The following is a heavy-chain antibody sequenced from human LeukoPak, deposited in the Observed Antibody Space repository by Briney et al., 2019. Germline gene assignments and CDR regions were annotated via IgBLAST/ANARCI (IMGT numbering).Heavy chain of an antibody. CDR2: MRYDGSNK. D-gene: IGHD7-27*01. CDR1: GFTLSSYG. CDR3: GSRTGAI. J-gene: IGHJ3*02. Sequence: GGSLRLSCAASGFTLSSYGMHWVRQVPGKGLEWVAFMRYDGSNKYYADSVKGRFTISRDNPKNTLYLQMNSLRVEDTAVYYCGSRTGAIWGQGTMVTVSS. V-gene: IGHV3-30*02.